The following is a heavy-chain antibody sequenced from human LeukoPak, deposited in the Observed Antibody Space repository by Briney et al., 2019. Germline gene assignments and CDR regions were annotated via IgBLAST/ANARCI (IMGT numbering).Heavy chain of an antibody. D-gene: IGHD3-22*01. CDR1: GGTFSSYA. Sequence: ASVKVSCKASGGTFSSYAISWVRQAPGQGLEWMGGIIPIFGTANYAQKFQGRVTITADESTSTAYMELSSLRSEDKAVYYCARVGDSSGYYYFDYWGQGTLVTVSS. CDR2: IIPIFGTA. CDR3: ARVGDSSGYYYFDY. V-gene: IGHV1-69*01. J-gene: IGHJ4*02.